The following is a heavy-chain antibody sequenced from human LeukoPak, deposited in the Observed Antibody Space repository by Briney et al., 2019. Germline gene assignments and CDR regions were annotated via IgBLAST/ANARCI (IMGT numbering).Heavy chain of an antibody. V-gene: IGHV1-18*01. D-gene: IGHD6-19*01. Sequence: ASVKVSCKASGYTFTHHGISWVRQAPGQGLEWMGWISGYNGDTHYAQNFQDRITMTTATATTTAYLGLRSLTSDDTAVYYCARDPTNTSGRYAHFDYWGQGTLVTVSS. J-gene: IGHJ4*02. CDR3: ARDPTNTSGRYAHFDY. CDR2: ISGYNGDT. CDR1: GYTFTHHG.